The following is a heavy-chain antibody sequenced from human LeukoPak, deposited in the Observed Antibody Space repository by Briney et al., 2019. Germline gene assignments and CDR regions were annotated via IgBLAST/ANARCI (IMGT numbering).Heavy chain of an antibody. V-gene: IGHV7-4-1*02. CDR2: INTNTGNP. D-gene: IGHD2-2*01. CDR3: ARGHCSSTSCYARLVSYYYYYGMDV. Sequence: ASVKVSCKASGYTFTSYAMNWVRQAPGQGLEWMGWINTNTGNPTYAQGFTGRFVFSLDTSVSTAYLQISSLKAEDTAVYYCARGHCSSTSCYARLVSYYYYYGMDVWGQGTTVTVSS. J-gene: IGHJ6*02. CDR1: GYTFTSYA.